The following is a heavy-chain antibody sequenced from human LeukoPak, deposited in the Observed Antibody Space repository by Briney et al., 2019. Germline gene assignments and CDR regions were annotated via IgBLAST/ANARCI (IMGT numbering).Heavy chain of an antibody. CDR2: SKYDGSTA. J-gene: IGHJ5*02. CDR3: AKSDWFDP. CDR1: GFTLKNYW. V-gene: IGHV3-74*03. Sequence: GESLRLSCETSGFTLKNYWMSWLRRAPGKGLEWFSRSKYDGSTAMYAESVKGRFTISRDNARGTLYLQMNSLRVDDTAVYYCAKSDWFDPCGRGILVTVSS.